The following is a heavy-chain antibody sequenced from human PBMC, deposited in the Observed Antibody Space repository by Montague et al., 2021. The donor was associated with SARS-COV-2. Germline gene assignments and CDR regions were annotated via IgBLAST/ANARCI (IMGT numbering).Heavy chain of an antibody. CDR2: IYFSGST. CDR1: GGSISSHY. J-gene: IGHJ4*02. Sequence: SETLSLTCTVSGGSISSHYWSWIRQPPGKGLEWIGYIYFSGSTDYNPSLKSRVTLSVDTSKNQFSLKLSSVTAADTAVYYCARGLLSGSGWHFDYWGQGTLVTVSS. V-gene: IGHV4-4*09. D-gene: IGHD3-10*01. CDR3: ARGLLSGSGWHFDY.